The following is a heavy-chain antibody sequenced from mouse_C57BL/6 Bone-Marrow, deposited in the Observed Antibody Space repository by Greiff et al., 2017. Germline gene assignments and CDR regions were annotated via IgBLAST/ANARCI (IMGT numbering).Heavy chain of an antibody. J-gene: IGHJ4*01. D-gene: IGHD2-1*01. Sequence: VQLQQPGAELARPGASVKLSCKASGYTFTSYGISWVKQRTGQGLEWIGEIYPRSGNTYYNEKFKGKATLTADKSSSTAYMQLRSLTSEDSAVYFCARNYYGNRDAMDYWGQGTAVTVSS. CDR2: IYPRSGNT. CDR1: GYTFTSYG. V-gene: IGHV1-81*01. CDR3: ARNYYGNRDAMDY.